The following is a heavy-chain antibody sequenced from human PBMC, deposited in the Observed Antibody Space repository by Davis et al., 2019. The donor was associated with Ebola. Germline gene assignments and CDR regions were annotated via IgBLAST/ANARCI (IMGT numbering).Heavy chain of an antibody. CDR1: GFTFSSYW. D-gene: IGHD2-15*01. CDR3: ARLVAAASLYYYYYYGMDV. CDR2: IKQDGSEK. Sequence: PGGSLRLSCAASGFTFSSYWMSWVRQAPGKGLEWVANIKQDGSEKYYVDSVKDRFTITRDNAKNSLYLQMNSLRDEDTAVYYCARLVAAASLYYYYYYGMDVWGQGTTVTVSS. J-gene: IGHJ6*02. V-gene: IGHV3-7*01.